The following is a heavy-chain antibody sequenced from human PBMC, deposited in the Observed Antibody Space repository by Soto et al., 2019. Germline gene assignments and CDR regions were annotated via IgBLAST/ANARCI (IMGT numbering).Heavy chain of an antibody. V-gene: IGHV3-23*01. CDR1: GFTFSGYA. CDR3: AKDVDYLDSYYFDY. D-gene: IGHD3-10*01. Sequence: EVQLLESGGGLVQPGGSLRVSCSASGFTFSGYAMSWVRQAPGKGLEWVSGISASGSDIYTADAVKGRFTISRDNSKSTLFLQMTSLRVVDTAIYYCAKDVDYLDSYYFDYWGQGALVTVSS. J-gene: IGHJ4*02. CDR2: ISASGSDI.